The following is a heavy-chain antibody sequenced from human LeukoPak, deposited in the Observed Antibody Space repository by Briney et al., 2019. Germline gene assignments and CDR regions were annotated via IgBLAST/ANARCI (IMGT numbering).Heavy chain of an antibody. Sequence: GGPQSLSCAASGFTLSRSAMHWVRQASGKGLEWLGRIRSKADSYTTAYAASVKGRFIVSRDDSKNTAYLQMNSLKTEDTAVYYCRAAAELKAYWGQGTLVTVSS. CDR2: IRSKADSYTT. CDR1: GFTLSRSA. J-gene: IGHJ4*02. V-gene: IGHV3-73*01. CDR3: RAAAELKAY. D-gene: IGHD6-13*01.